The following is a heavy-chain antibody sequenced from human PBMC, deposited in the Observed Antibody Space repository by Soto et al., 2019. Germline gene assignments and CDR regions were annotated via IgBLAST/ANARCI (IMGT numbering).Heavy chain of an antibody. CDR2: IYTSGST. D-gene: IGHD6-6*01. CDR1: GGSISSYY. CDR3: ARGFYSSSSGQHYDWFDP. Sequence: SATLSINRTASGGSISSYYWSWIRQTSGKGLEWIGSIYTSGSTNYNPSLKSRVTMSVDTSKNQFSLKLSSVTAADTAVYYCARGFYSSSSGQHYDWFDPWGQGTPVTVS. V-gene: IGHV4-4*07. J-gene: IGHJ5*02.